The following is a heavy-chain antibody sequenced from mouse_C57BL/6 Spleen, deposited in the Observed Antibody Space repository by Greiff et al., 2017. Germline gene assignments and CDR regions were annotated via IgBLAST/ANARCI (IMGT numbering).Heavy chain of an antibody. CDR2: IDPETGGT. CDR1: GYTFTDYE. V-gene: IGHV1-15*01. D-gene: IGHD1-1*01. J-gene: IGHJ2*01. Sequence: QVQLQQSGAELVRPGASVTLSCKASGYTFTDYEMHWVKQTPVHGLEWIGAIDPETGGTAYNQKFKGKAILTADKSSSTAYMELRSLTSEDSAVYYCTRDYGSSYGFDYWGQGTTRTVSS. CDR3: TRDYGSSYGFDY.